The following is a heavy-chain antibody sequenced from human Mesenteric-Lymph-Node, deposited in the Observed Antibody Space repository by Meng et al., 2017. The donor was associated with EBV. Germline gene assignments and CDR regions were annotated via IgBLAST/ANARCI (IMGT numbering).Heavy chain of an antibody. CDR2: ISADNGNT. CDR3: ASGNSGINFDY. J-gene: IGHJ4*02. Sequence: QVQLVQSGAGVKKPGALLKGSCKAFGYRFNTYGISWVRQAPGQGLEWMGWISADNGNTIFAQKFQGRVTMTADSSTSTAYMEVTSLTSDDTAVYYCASGNSGINFDYWGQGTLVTVSS. V-gene: IGHV1-18*01. CDR1: GYRFNTYG. D-gene: IGHD4-23*01.